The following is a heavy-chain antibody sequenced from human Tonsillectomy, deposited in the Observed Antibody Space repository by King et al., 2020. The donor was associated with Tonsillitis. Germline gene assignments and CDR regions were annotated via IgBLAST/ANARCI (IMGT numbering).Heavy chain of an antibody. V-gene: IGHV4-34*01. CDR3: ASLAYPTAVAAHT. D-gene: IGHD6-19*01. Sequence: VQLQQLGAGLLKPSETLSLTCSVYGGSFSGYYWSWIRQPPGKGPEGSGEINPSGSTNYNPNLKILGTISVDTSKKQFSLKLSSLTAAYTAVFSCASLAYPTAVAAHTWGQGTLVTVSS. J-gene: IGHJ5*02. CDR1: GGSFSGYY. CDR2: INPSGST.